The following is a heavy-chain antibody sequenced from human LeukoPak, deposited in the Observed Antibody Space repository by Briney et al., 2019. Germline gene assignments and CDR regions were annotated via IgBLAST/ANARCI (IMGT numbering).Heavy chain of an antibody. D-gene: IGHD3-10*01. J-gene: IGHJ4*02. V-gene: IGHV4-59*01. Sequence: PSETLSLTCTVSGGSISRDYWSWIRQPPGKGLEWIGNIYYIGGTNYNPSLKSRVTISVDTSKNQFSLELSSVTAADTAVYYCARGRSDSGSYSFDYWGQGALVTVSS. CDR3: ARGRSDSGSYSFDY. CDR1: GGSISRDY. CDR2: IYYIGGT.